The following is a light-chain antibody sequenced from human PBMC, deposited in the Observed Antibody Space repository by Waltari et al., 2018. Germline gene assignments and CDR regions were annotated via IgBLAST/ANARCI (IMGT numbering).Light chain of an antibody. CDR2: DNY. J-gene: IGLJ2*01. CDR3: GTWDDSLSVAV. V-gene: IGLV1-51*01. Sequence: QSVLTQPPSVSAAPGQKVTISCSGRSSNIGNNFVSWYQQFPGTAPKLLIYDNYQRPSGVPDRFSGSKSGTSGTLVITGLQTGDEADYYCGTWDDSLSVAVFGGGTKVAVL. CDR1: SSNIGNNF.